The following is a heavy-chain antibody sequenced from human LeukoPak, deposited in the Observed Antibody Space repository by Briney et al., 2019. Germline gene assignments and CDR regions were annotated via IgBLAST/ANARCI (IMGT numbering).Heavy chain of an antibody. CDR3: ARLKGAVAGSYFDY. V-gene: IGHV5-51*01. Sequence: GESLKISCKGSTXSFSSYCIGWVRQMPGKGLEWMGIIYPGDSDTRYSPSFQGQVTISADKSISTAYLQWSSLKASDTAMYYCARLKGAVAGSYFDYWGQGTLVTVSS. J-gene: IGHJ4*02. D-gene: IGHD6-19*01. CDR1: TXSFSSYC. CDR2: IYPGDSDT.